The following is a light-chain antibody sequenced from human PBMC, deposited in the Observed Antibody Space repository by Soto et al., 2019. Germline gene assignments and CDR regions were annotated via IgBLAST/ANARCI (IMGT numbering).Light chain of an antibody. V-gene: IGLV2-14*01. CDR2: DVN. CDR1: SSVVGTYDF. Sequence: QSVLTQPASVSGSPGQSITISCTGTSSVVGTYDFVSWHQQHPGKAPKLIIYDVNNRPSGVSSRFSGSKSDNTASLTISGLQAEDEADYYCCSFSTSVTHAFGTGTKVTVL. CDR3: CSFSTSVTHA. J-gene: IGLJ1*01.